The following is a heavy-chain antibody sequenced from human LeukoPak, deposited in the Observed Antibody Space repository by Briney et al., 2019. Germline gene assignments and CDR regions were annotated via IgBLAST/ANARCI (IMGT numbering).Heavy chain of an antibody. CDR1: GFTFDDYA. CDR3: ARAQNPNYYYYMDV. Sequence: GGSLRLSCAASGFTFDDYAMHWVRQAPGKGLEWVSGISWNSGSTGYADSVKGRFTISRDNAKNSLYLQMNSLRAEDTALYYCARAQNPNYYYYMDVWGKGTAVTVSS. J-gene: IGHJ6*03. CDR2: ISWNSGST. V-gene: IGHV3-20*04.